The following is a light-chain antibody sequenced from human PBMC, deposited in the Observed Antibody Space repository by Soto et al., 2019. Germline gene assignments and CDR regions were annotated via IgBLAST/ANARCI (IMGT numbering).Light chain of an antibody. Sequence: EIVLTQSPGTLSLSPGERATLSCRASQSVSSSYLAWYQQKPGQAPRLLIYGASSRATGIPDRFSGSGYGTDFTLTISSLEPEDFAVYYCQQYGSSPPLTFGGGTKVEIK. J-gene: IGKJ4*01. CDR3: QQYGSSPPLT. CDR1: QSVSSSY. CDR2: GAS. V-gene: IGKV3-20*01.